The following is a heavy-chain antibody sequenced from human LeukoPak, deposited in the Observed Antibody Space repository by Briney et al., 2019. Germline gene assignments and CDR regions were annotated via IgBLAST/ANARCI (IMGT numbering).Heavy chain of an antibody. V-gene: IGHV3-30-3*01. D-gene: IGHD2-15*01. CDR3: ARGARTKKLLAGYYYYGMDV. J-gene: IGHJ6*02. Sequence: PGRSLRLSCAASGFTFSSYAMHWVRQAPGKGLEWVAVISYDGSNKYYADSVKGRFTISRDNSKNTLYLQMNSLRAEDTAVYYCARGARTKKLLAGYYYYGMDVWGQGTTVTVSS. CDR1: GFTFSSYA. CDR2: ISYDGSNK.